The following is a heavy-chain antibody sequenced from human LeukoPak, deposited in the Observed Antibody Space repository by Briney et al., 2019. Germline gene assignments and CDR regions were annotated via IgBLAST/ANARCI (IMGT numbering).Heavy chain of an antibody. CDR1: GDSISSYF. CDR3: ARLRDDSSGYYPDY. Sequence: SETLSLTCTVSGDSISSYFWSLIRQPPGKGLEWIGYISYSGSTNYSPSLKSRVTISVDTSKNQFSLKLTSVTAADTAVYYCARLRDDSSGYYPDYWGQGTLVTVSS. J-gene: IGHJ4*02. CDR2: ISYSGST. V-gene: IGHV4-59*01. D-gene: IGHD3-22*01.